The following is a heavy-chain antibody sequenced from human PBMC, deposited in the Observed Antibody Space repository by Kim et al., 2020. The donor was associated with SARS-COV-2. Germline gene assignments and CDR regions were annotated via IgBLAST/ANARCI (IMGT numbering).Heavy chain of an antibody. V-gene: IGHV3-21*01. J-gene: IGHJ4*02. Sequence: GGSLRLSCAASGFTFSSYSMNWVRQAPGKGLEWVSSISSSSSYIYYADSVKGRFTISRDNAKNSLYLQMNSLRAEDTAVYYCARITNYGDYSIDYWGQGTLVTVSS. CDR1: GFTFSSYS. CDR3: ARITNYGDYSIDY. D-gene: IGHD4-17*01. CDR2: ISSSSSYI.